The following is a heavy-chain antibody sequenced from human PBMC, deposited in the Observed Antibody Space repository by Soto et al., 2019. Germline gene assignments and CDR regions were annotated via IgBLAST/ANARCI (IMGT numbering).Heavy chain of an antibody. Sequence: SETLSLTCTVSGGSISSGDYYWSWIRQPPGKGLEWIGYIYYSGSTYYNPSLKSRVTISVDTSKNQFSLKLSSVTAANTAVYYCARAVAASDYYYGMDVWGQGTTVTVSS. D-gene: IGHD2-15*01. CDR3: ARAVAASDYYYGMDV. V-gene: IGHV4-30-4*01. CDR1: GGSISSGDYY. J-gene: IGHJ6*02. CDR2: IYYSGST.